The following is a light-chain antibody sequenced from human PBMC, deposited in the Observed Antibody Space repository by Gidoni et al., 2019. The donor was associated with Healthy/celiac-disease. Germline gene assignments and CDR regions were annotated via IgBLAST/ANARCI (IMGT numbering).Light chain of an antibody. CDR1: QSVSSNY. Sequence: EIVLTQSPGPLSLSPGERATLSCRASQSVSSNYLALYQQKPGQAPRLLIYGASSRATGIPDRFSGSGSGTDFTLTISRLEPEDFAVYYCQQYGSSPFTFXPXTKVDIK. CDR3: QQYGSSPFT. CDR2: GAS. V-gene: IGKV3-20*01. J-gene: IGKJ3*01.